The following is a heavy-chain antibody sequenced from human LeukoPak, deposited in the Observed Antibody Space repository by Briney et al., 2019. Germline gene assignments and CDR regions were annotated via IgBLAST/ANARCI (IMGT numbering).Heavy chain of an antibody. J-gene: IGHJ2*01. D-gene: IGHD6-13*01. CDR2: IYYSGST. CDR1: GGSISSYY. Sequence: SSETLSLTCTVSGGSISSYYWSWIRQPPGKGLEWIGYIYYSGSTNYNPSLKSRVTISVDTSKNQVSLKLSSVTAADTAVYYCARDDSSSWLRYFDLWGRGTLVTVSS. V-gene: IGHV4-59*01. CDR3: ARDDSSSWLRYFDL.